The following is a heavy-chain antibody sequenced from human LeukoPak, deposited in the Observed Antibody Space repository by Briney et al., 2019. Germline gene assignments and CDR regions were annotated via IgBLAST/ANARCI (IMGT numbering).Heavy chain of an antibody. D-gene: IGHD4-17*01. Sequence: PSETLSLTCTVSGGSISSGGYYWSWIRQYPGKGLEWIGYIYYSGSTYYNPSLKSRVTISVDTSKNQFSLKLSSVTAADTAVYYCARTTWYGMDVWGQGTTVTVSS. J-gene: IGHJ6*02. CDR3: ARTTWYGMDV. CDR2: IYYSGST. V-gene: IGHV4-31*03. CDR1: GGSISSGGYY.